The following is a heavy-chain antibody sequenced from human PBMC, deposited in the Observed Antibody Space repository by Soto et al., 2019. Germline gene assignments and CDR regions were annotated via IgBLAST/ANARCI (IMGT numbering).Heavy chain of an antibody. J-gene: IGHJ4*02. CDR2: INPSTGGT. CDR3: ARDSGDTTLRQWGRSFDY. D-gene: IGHD1-1*01. V-gene: IGHV1-46*01. Sequence: QVQLVQSGAEVKKPGASVKVSCTASGYTFTSYYVHWVRQAPGQRLEWMGIINPSTGGTNYPQKFQGKFTTTRDTSTTTVYMELSSLRSEDAAIYYCARDSGDTTLRQWGRSFDYWGQGTLVTVSS. CDR1: GYTFTSYY.